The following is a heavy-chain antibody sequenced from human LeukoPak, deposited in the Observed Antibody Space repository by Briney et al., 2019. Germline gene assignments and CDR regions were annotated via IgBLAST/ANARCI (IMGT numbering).Heavy chain of an antibody. Sequence: PGRSLRLSCAASGFTFDHTAMHWVRQAPGKGLEWVSGISWNSGSIGYADSVKGRFTISRDNAKNSLYLQMNSLRAEDMALYYCAKGSYGDYRFHYMDVWGKGTTVIVSS. CDR3: AKGSYGDYRFHYMDV. D-gene: IGHD4-17*01. CDR1: GFTFDHTA. CDR2: ISWNSGSI. J-gene: IGHJ6*03. V-gene: IGHV3-9*03.